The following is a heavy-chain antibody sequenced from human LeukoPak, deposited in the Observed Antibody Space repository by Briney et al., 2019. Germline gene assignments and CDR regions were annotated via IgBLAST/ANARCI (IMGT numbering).Heavy chain of an antibody. V-gene: IGHV3-23*01. Sequence: GGSLRLSCAASGFTFSNYAVTWVRQAPGKGLEWVSIIDGSGTNTYYADSVKGRFTISRDNSKHTLYLQMNSLRAEDTAVYYCAKKVSGYYSFDYWGQGTLVTVSS. CDR2: IDGSGTNT. CDR1: GFTFSNYA. J-gene: IGHJ4*02. D-gene: IGHD3-9*01. CDR3: AKKVSGYYSFDY.